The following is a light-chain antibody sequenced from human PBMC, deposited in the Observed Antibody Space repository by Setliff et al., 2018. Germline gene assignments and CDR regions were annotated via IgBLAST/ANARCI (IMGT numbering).Light chain of an antibody. CDR1: QSTNC. V-gene: IGKV3-20*01. CDR2: YTS. CDR3: QQWGNSPHT. Sequence: EIVLTQSPGTLSLSPGERATLSCRASQSTNCFAWYQKKPGQPPRLLIYYTSHRASGIPYRFSGFGSGTDFTLTISKLEPEDFAVYYCQQWGNSPHTFGQGTKVDIK. J-gene: IGKJ2*01.